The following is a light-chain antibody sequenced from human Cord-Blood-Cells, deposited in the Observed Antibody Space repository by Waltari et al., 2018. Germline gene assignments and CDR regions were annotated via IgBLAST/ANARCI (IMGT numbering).Light chain of an antibody. CDR2: VVS. Sequence: QSALTQPASVSGSPGQSITISCTGTSSDVGGYNYVSWYQQHPGKAPKLMIYVVSNRPSGVSNRFYCSKSGNTASLTISGLQAEDEADYYCSSYTSSSTLVFGGGTKLTVL. V-gene: IGLV2-14*01. J-gene: IGLJ3*02. CDR1: SSDVGGYNY. CDR3: SSYTSSSTLV.